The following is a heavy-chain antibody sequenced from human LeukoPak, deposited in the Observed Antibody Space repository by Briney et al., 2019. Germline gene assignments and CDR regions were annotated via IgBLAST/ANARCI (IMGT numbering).Heavy chain of an antibody. CDR3: ARRIAVAGYWFDP. J-gene: IGHJ5*02. V-gene: IGHV4-61*02. D-gene: IGHD6-19*01. CDR2: IYTSGST. Sequence: SETLSLTCTVSGGSISSGSYYWSWIRQPAGKGLEWIGRIYTSGSTNYNPSLKSRVTISVDTSKNQFSLKLSSVTAADTAVYYCARRIAVAGYWFDPWGQGTLVTVSS. CDR1: GGSISSGSYY.